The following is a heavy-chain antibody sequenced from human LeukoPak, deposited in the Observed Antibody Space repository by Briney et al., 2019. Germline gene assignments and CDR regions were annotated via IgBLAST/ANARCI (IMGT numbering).Heavy chain of an antibody. V-gene: IGHV4-59*08. J-gene: IGHJ1*01. Sequence: SETLSLTCTVSGGSISSYYWSWIRQPPGKGLEWIGYIYYTGSTNYTPSLKSRVTISLDTSKTQFSLKLSSVTAADTAVYYCARHDSPGYSYFQYWGQGTLVTVSS. CDR3: ARHDSPGYSYFQY. CDR1: GGSISSYY. D-gene: IGHD3-22*01. CDR2: IYYTGST.